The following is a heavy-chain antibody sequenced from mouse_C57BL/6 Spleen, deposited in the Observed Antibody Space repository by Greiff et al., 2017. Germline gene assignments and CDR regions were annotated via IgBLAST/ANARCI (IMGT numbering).Heavy chain of an antibody. J-gene: IGHJ2*01. CDR1: GYTFTSYW. CDR3: ARWNFYSNYSLDY. CDR2: IDPSDSET. Sequence: VKLQQPGAELVRPGSSVKLSCKASGYTFTSYWMHWVKQRPIQGLEWIGNIDPSDSETHYHQKFKDKATLTVDKSSSPAYMQLSSLTSEDSAVYCCARWNFYSNYSLDYWGQGTTLTVSA. V-gene: IGHV1-52*01. D-gene: IGHD2-5*01.